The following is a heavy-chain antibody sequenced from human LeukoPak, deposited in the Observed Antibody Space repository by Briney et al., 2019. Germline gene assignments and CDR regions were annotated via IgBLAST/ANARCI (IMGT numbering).Heavy chain of an antibody. Sequence: KPSETLSLTCTVSGGSISSYYWSWIRQPPGKGLEWIGYMYYSGSTNHNPSLKSRVTISVDTSKNQFSLKLSFVTAADTAVYYCARAWATDYFDYWGQGTLVTVSS. CDR1: GGSISSYY. CDR3: ARAWATDYFDY. V-gene: IGHV4-59*01. CDR2: MYYSGST. J-gene: IGHJ4*02.